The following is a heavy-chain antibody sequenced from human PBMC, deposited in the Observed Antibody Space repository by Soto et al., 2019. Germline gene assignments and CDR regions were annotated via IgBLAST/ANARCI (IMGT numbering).Heavy chain of an antibody. CDR1: GVSLDSYG. V-gene: IGHV3-74*01. CDR2: INSDESST. D-gene: IGHD6-13*01. CDR3: ARGVGADGELDF. Sequence: AGCLGLSSTASGVSLDSYGMPGVRHTPGKGLVWVSRINSDESSTSYADSVKGRFTISRDNAKNTLYLQMNSLRAEDTAVYYCARGVGADGELDFWGQGTLVT. J-gene: IGHJ4*02.